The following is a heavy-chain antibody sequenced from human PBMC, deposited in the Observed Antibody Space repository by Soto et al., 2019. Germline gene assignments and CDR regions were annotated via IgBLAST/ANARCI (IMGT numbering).Heavy chain of an antibody. CDR3: ARGVSGKGDSFDY. CDR1: GGSFSGFY. Sequence: SSETLSLTCAVYGGSFSGFYWSWIRQPPGKGLEWIGEINYSGSTNYNPSLKSRVTISVDTSKKQISLNLNSVTAADTAVYYCARGVSGKGDSFDYWGQGTLVTVSS. CDR2: INYSGST. D-gene: IGHD3-10*01. V-gene: IGHV4-34*01. J-gene: IGHJ4*02.